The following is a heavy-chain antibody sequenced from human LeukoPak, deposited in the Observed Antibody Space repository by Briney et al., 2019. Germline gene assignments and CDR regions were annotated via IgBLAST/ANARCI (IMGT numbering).Heavy chain of an antibody. CDR1: RFTFSSYW. CDR3: ASGSTSLDY. Sequence: PGGSLRLSCAASRFTFSSYWMHWVRQAPGKGLVWVSRINTDGSSTSYADSVKGRFTISRDNAKNTLYLQMNSLRAEDTAVYYCASGSTSLDYWGQGTLVTVSS. D-gene: IGHD2-2*01. J-gene: IGHJ4*02. V-gene: IGHV3-74*01. CDR2: INTDGSST.